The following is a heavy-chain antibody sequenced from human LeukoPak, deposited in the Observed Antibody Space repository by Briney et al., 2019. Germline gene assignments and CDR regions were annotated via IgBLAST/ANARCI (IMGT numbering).Heavy chain of an antibody. J-gene: IGHJ5*02. CDR1: GGSISSGSYY. CDR3: ASSTGGLVFA. V-gene: IGHV4-61*02. Sequence: SETLSLTCTVSGGSISSGSYYWSWIRQPAGKGLEWIGRIYTSGSTNYNPSLKSRVTISVDTSKNQFSLKLSSVTAADTAVYYCASSTGGLVFAWGQGTLVTVSS. CDR2: IYTSGST. D-gene: IGHD2-21*01.